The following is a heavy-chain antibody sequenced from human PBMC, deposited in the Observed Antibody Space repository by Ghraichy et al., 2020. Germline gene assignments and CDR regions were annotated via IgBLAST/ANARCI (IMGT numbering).Heavy chain of an antibody. CDR1: GFTFSNAW. Sequence: GGSLRLSCAASGFTFSNAWMSWVRQAPGKGLEWVGRIKSKTDGGTTDYAAPVKGRFTISRDDSKNTLYLQMNSLKTEDTAVYYCTTSNPQLEPSVFDYWGQGTLVTVSS. J-gene: IGHJ4*02. CDR3: TTSNPQLEPSVFDY. V-gene: IGHV3-15*01. CDR2: IKSKTDGGTT. D-gene: IGHD1-1*01.